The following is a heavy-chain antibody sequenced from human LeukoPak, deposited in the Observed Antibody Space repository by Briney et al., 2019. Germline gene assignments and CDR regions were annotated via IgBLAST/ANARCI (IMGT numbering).Heavy chain of an antibody. CDR1: GFTFSSYA. CDR3: ARGDAFSGDH. CDR2: IHPEGNEK. J-gene: IGHJ4*02. Sequence: GGSLRLSCAASGFTFSSYAMSWVRQAPGRGLEWVANIHPEGNEKYHVESVKGRFTISRDNAKNSLFLQMNGLRVEDTAVYYCARGDAFSGDHWGRGTLVTVSS. V-gene: IGHV3-7*04.